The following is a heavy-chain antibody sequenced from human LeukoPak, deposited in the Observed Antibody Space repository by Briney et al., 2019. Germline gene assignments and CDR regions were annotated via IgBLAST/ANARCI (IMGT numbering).Heavy chain of an antibody. CDR1: GFTFSSYR. V-gene: IGHV3-21*01. CDR3: TRMREPTREFDY. CDR2: ISSSSSYI. Sequence: GGSLRLSCAASGFTFSSYRMNWVRQAPGKGLEWVSSISSSSSYIYYADSVKGRFTISRDNAMNSLYLQMNSLRAEDTAVYYCTRMREPTREFDYWGQGTLVTVSS. J-gene: IGHJ4*02. D-gene: IGHD1-14*01.